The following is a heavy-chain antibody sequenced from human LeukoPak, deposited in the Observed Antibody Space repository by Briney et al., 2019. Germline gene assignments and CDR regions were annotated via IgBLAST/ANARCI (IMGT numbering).Heavy chain of an antibody. Sequence: GGSLRLSCAASGFTFSSYSMNWVRQAPGKGLEWVSSISSSSSYIYYADSVKGRFTISRDNAKNSLYLQMNSLRAEDTAVYYCARGAPTSGPYGMDVWGQGTTVTVSS. CDR3: ARGAPTSGPYGMDV. CDR1: GFTFSSYS. V-gene: IGHV3-21*01. J-gene: IGHJ6*02. CDR2: ISSSSSYI. D-gene: IGHD2/OR15-2a*01.